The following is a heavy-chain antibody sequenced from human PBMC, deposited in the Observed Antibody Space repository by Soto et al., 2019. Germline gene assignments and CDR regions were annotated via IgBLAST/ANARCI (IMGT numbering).Heavy chain of an antibody. D-gene: IGHD5-18*01. CDR3: ARGIGYSYGFYYYCVDV. CDR2: IIPIFGTA. V-gene: IGHV1-69*13. J-gene: IGHJ6*02. CDR1: GGTFSSYA. Sequence: GASVKVSCKASGGTFSSYAISWVRQAPGQGLEWMGGIIPIFGTANYAQKFQGRVTITADESTSTAYMELSSLRSEDTAVYYCARGIGYSYGFYYYCVDVWGQGTKVTVSS.